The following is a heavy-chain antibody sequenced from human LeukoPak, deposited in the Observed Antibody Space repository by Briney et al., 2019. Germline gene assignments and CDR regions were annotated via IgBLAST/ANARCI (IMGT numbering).Heavy chain of an antibody. CDR1: GGSISSGSYY. CDR3: ARDRVLIQLDPLEWYFDL. V-gene: IGHV4-61*02. Sequence: PSETLSLTCTVSGGSISSGSYYWSWIRQPAGKGLEWIGRIYTSGSTNYNPSLKSRVTISVDTSKNQFSLKLSSVTAADTAVYYCARDRVLIQLDPLEWYFDLWGRGTLVTVSS. D-gene: IGHD2-2*01. J-gene: IGHJ2*01. CDR2: IYTSGST.